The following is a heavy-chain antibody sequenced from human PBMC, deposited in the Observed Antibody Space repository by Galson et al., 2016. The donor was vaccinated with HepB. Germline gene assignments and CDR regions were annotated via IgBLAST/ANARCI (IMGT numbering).Heavy chain of an antibody. Sequence: SLRLSCAASGFNFSRYVMAWVRQSPGKGLEWVSGIIGSGATTFYADSLEGRFTISRDHSRNTLDLQINSLRAEDTAVYYCARSYYHDLGTYYMDPHWGQGALVTVSS. CDR2: IIGSGATT. D-gene: IGHD3-10*01. V-gene: IGHV3-23*01. CDR3: ARSYYHDLGTYYMDPH. J-gene: IGHJ4*02. CDR1: GFNFSRYV.